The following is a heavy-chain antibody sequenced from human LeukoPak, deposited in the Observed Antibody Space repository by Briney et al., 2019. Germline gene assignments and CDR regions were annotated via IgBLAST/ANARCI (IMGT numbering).Heavy chain of an antibody. CDR2: ISYHGTNK. Sequence: PGRSLRLSCAASGFTFTSYAMHWVRQAPGKGLEWVALISYHGTNKYYADSVKGRFTISSDNSKNTLYLQMNSLRTEDTAVHYCARDPTGGYRHFDFWGQGTLVTVSS. CDR3: ARDPTGGYRHFDF. D-gene: IGHD2-8*02. J-gene: IGHJ4*02. CDR1: GFTFTSYA. V-gene: IGHV3-30-3*01.